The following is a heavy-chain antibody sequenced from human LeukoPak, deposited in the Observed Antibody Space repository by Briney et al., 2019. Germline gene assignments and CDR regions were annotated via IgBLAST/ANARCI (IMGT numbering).Heavy chain of an antibody. CDR2: ISGSGSNT. D-gene: IGHD2/OR15-2a*01. J-gene: IGHJ4*03. Sequence: GGSLRLSCAASAFTFSSYAMSWVCQAQGKGLGWVSVISGSGSNTYYADSVKGRFTISRDNSKNTLFLQMNSLRADDTAVYYCAQLDFLGFWGQGNLVTGFS. V-gene: IGHV3-23*01. CDR1: AFTFSSYA. CDR3: AQLDFLGF.